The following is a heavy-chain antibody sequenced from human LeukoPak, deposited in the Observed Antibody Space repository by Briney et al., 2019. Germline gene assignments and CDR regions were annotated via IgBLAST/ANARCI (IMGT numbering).Heavy chain of an antibody. CDR2: ISSSSSYT. CDR3: AREGNDILTGYPDYFDY. Sequence: PGGSLRLSCAASGFTFSDYYMSWTRQAPGKGLEWVSYISSSSSYTNYADSVKGRFTISRDNAKNSLYLQMNSLRAEDTAVYYCAREGNDILTGYPDYFDYWGQGTLVTVSS. CDR1: GFTFSDYY. J-gene: IGHJ4*02. D-gene: IGHD3-9*01. V-gene: IGHV3-11*06.